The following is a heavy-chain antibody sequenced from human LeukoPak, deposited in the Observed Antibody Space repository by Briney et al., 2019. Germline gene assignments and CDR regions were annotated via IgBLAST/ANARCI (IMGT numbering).Heavy chain of an antibody. D-gene: IGHD3-3*01. J-gene: IGHJ3*02. CDR1: GFTFSSYW. V-gene: IGHV3-7*03. CDR3: AKSSIFGVVKDAFDI. Sequence: GGSLRLSCAASGFTFSSYWMSWVRQAPGKGPEWVANIKQDGSEKYYVDSVKGRFTISRDNSKNTLYLQMNSLRAEDTAVYYCAKSSIFGVVKDAFDIWGQGTMVTVSS. CDR2: IKQDGSEK.